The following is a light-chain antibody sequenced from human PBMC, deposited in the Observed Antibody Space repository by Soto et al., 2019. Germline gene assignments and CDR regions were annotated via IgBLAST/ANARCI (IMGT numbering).Light chain of an antibody. V-gene: IGKV1-39*01. J-gene: IGKJ1*01. CDR3: QQSYSRPRT. CDR2: TAS. CDR1: QSISSY. Sequence: DIQMTQSPSSLSASVGARVTITCRASQSISSYLNWYQQKPGKAPNLLIYTASSLESGVPSRFSGSGSGTDFTLTITSLQPEDFATYFCQQSYSRPRTFGQGTKVDIK.